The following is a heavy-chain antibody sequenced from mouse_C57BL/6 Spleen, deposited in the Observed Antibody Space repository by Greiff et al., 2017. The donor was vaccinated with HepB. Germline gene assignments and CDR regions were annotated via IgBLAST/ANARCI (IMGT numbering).Heavy chain of an antibody. J-gene: IGHJ4*01. CDR3: ARGDMGYGVGAMDY. D-gene: IGHD1-1*02. CDR2: IHPNSGST. V-gene: IGHV1-64*01. Sequence: VQLQQPGAELVKPGASVKLSCKASGYTFTSYWMHWVKQRPGQGLEWIGMIHPNSGSTNYNEKFKSKATLTVDKSSSTAYMQLSSLTSEDSAVYYCARGDMGYGVGAMDYWGQGTSVTVSS. CDR1: GYTFTSYW.